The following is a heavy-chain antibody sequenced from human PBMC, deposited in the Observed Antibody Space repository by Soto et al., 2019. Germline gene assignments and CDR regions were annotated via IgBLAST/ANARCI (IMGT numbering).Heavy chain of an antibody. CDR2: IYHSGST. J-gene: IGHJ4*02. D-gene: IGHD5-12*01. V-gene: IGHV4-30-2*01. CDR3: ARESMGVVASFDY. Sequence: QLQLQESGSGLVKPSQTLSLTCAVSGGSISSGGYSWSWIRQPPGKSLEWIGYIYHSGSTYYNPSLKSRVTISVDRSKNQFSLKLSSVTAADTAVYYCARESMGVVASFDYWGQGTLVTVSS. CDR1: GGSISSGGYS.